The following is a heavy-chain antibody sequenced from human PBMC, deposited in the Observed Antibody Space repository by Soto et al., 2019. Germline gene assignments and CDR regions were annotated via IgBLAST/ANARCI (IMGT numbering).Heavy chain of an antibody. V-gene: IGHV3-21*01. CDR2: ISTSSGYI. CDR1: GFTFSIYT. Sequence: EVQLVESGGGLVKPGGSLRLSCAASGFTFSIYTMNWVRQAPGKGLEWVSSISTSSGYISYADSMKGRFTISRDDAKKSLYLQMSSLRAEDTAVYYCARDGWLDYWGQGTLVTVSS. CDR3: ARDGWLDY. J-gene: IGHJ4*02. D-gene: IGHD2-15*01.